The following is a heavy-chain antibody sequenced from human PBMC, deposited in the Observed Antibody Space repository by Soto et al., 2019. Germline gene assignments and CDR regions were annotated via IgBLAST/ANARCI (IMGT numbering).Heavy chain of an antibody. CDR1: GGTFSSYA. D-gene: IGHD3-22*01. Sequence: RASVKVSCKASGGTFSSYAISWVRQAPGQGLEWMGGIIPIFGTANYAQKFQGRVTITADESTSTAYMELSSLRSEDTAVYYCARAPYYYDSSGYPSSGMDVWGQGTTVTV. CDR3: ARAPYYYDSSGYPSSGMDV. CDR2: IIPIFGTA. J-gene: IGHJ6*02. V-gene: IGHV1-69*13.